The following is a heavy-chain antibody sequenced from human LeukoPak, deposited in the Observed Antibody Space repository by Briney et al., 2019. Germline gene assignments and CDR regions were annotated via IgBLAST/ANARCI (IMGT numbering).Heavy chain of an antibody. CDR2: VYRGGNT. CDR3: TKTRLDAFDI. D-gene: IGHD6-19*01. Sequence: GGSLRLSCASSGFTVSSNYMSWVRQAPGKGLQWVSIVYRGGNTYYADFVKGRFTISRDNSKNMLFLHMNSLRAEDTAMYYCTKTRLDAFDIWGQGTMVTVSS. J-gene: IGHJ3*02. V-gene: IGHV3-53*01. CDR1: GFTVSSNY.